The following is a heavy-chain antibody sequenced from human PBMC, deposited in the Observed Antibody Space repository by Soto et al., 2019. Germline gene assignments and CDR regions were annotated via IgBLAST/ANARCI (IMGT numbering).Heavy chain of an antibody. V-gene: IGHV3-21*02. J-gene: IGHJ4*02. CDR1: GFFFGTYS. Sequence: EVQLVESGGGQVKPGGSLRLSCGTSGFFFGTYSMNWVRQAPGKGLEWVSSISSDGSHIYYADSLRGRFTISRDNAKNSLFLQMNDLKAEDSAVYFCSRDDSPEYGVFWGQGTPVTVSS. D-gene: IGHD2-2*01. CDR2: ISSDGSHI. CDR3: SRDDSPEYGVF.